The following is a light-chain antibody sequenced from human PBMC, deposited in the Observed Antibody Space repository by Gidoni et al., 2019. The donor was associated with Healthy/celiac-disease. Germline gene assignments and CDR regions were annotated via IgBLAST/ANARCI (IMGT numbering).Light chain of an antibody. J-gene: IGKJ3*01. CDR3: QQRSNFIFX. V-gene: IGKV3-11*01. CDR2: DAS. Sequence: EIVLTQSPATLSLSPGERATLSCRASQSVSSYLAWYQQKPGQAPRLLIYDASNRATGIPARFSGSGSGTDFTLTISSLEPEDFAVYYCQQRSNFIFXFXPGTKVDIK. CDR1: QSVSSY.